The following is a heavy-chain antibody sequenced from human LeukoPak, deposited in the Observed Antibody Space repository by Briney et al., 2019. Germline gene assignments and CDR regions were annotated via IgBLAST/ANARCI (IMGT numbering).Heavy chain of an antibody. J-gene: IGHJ5*02. CDR1: GGSFSGYY. CDR3: ARVPRGYSSGWSRWGWFDP. Sequence: SETLSLTCAVYGGSFSGYYWSWIRQPPGKGLEWIGEINHSGSTNYNASLKSRVTISVDTSKIQFSLKLSSVTAADTAVYYCARVPRGYSSGWSRWGWFDPWGQGTLVTVSS. V-gene: IGHV4-34*01. CDR2: INHSGST. D-gene: IGHD6-19*01.